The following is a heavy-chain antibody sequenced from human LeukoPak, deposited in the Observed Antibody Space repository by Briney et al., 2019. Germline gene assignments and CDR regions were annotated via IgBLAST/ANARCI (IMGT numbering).Heavy chain of an antibody. J-gene: IGHJ4*02. CDR1: GFTFSSYAM. CDR3: ASQGGLRNDF. CDR2: ICLDGRI. Sequence: PGGSLRLSCAASGFTFSSYAMSWVRQPPGKGLEWIGEICLDGRIHYTPSLRSRLSISIDRSKAQFSLNLVSVAAADTAIYFCASQGGLRNDFWGQGILVSVSS. V-gene: IGHV4-4*01. D-gene: IGHD2-15*01.